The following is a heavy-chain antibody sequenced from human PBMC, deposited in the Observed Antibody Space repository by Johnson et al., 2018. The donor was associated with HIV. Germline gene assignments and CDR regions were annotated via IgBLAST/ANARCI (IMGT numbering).Heavy chain of an antibody. Sequence: QVLLVESGGGVVQPGRSLRLSCAASGFTFSSYALHWVRQAPGKGLEWVAVLSYDGSNKFYADSVKGRFTISRDNSKNTLYLQMNSLRAEDTAVYYCAKTQWELLGVGAFDIWGQGTMVTVSS. V-gene: IGHV3-30-3*02. J-gene: IGHJ3*02. CDR1: GFTFSSYA. CDR2: LSYDGSNK. CDR3: AKTQWELLGVGAFDI. D-gene: IGHD1-26*01.